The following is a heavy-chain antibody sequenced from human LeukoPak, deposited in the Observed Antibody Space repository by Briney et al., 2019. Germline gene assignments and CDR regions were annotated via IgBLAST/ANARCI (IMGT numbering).Heavy chain of an antibody. CDR1: GYTFTGYY. CDR3: ARDTCGGDCGDY. V-gene: IGHV1-2*02. D-gene: IGHD2-21*02. Sequence: ASVKVSCKASGYTFTGYYMHWVRQAPGQGLEWMGWINPNSGGTNYAQKFQGRVTMTRNTSISTAYTELSSLRSEDTAVYYCARDTCGGDCGDYWGQGTLVTVSS. CDR2: INPNSGGT. J-gene: IGHJ4*02.